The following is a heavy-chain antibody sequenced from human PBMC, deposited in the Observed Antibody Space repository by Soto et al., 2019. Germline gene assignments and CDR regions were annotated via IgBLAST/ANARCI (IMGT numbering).Heavy chain of an antibody. CDR1: GFIFSEST. D-gene: IGHD2-15*01. J-gene: IGHJ4*02. Sequence: GGSLRLTCSASGFIFSESTIYWVRQVPGKGLEAISAVSTSGRSTYYADSVKDRFTISRDNSKNTLFLQMGSLRPEDTAIYYCVKQAHGLDGVAFDYWGQGTQVTVSS. CDR3: VKQAHGLDGVAFDY. V-gene: IGHV3-64D*06. CDR2: VSTSGRST.